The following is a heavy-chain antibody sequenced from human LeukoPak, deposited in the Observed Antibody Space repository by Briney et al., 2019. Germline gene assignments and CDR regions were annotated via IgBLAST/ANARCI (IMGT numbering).Heavy chain of an antibody. Sequence: GGSLRLSCAASEFTFSSYAMSWVRQAPGKGLEWVSAISDSGGSTYYADTVKGRFTVSRDNSKNTMYLQMNSLRAEDTAVYYCAKDRRACSSSSCYYRFDYWGQGTLVTVSS. J-gene: IGHJ4*02. CDR1: EFTFSSYA. V-gene: IGHV3-23*01. CDR3: AKDRRACSSSSCYYRFDY. D-gene: IGHD2-2*01. CDR2: ISDSGGST.